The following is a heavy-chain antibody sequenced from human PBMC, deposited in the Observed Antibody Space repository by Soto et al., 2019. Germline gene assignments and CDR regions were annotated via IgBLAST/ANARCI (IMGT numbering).Heavy chain of an antibody. V-gene: IGHV3-64D*08. CDR3: VQGWVYTPRYR. D-gene: IGHD2-8*01. CDR1: GFTFSSYA. CDR2: ISSNGGST. J-gene: IGHJ4*02. Sequence: GGSLRLSCSASGFTFSSYAMHWVRQAPGKGLEYVSAISSNGGSTYYADSVKGRFTISRDNSKNTLYLQMSSLRAEDTAVYYCVQGWVYTPRYRWGKGTLVTVSS.